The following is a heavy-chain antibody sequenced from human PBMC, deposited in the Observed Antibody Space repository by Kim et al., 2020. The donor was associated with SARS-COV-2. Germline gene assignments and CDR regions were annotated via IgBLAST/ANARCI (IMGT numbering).Heavy chain of an antibody. V-gene: IGHV4-39*07. CDR3: ARDRTITGTNWFDP. CDR2: IYYSGST. J-gene: IGHJ5*02. CDR1: GGSISSSSYY. Sequence: SETLSLTCTVSGGSISSSSYYWGWIRQPPGKGLEWIGSIYYSGSTYYNPSLKSRVTISVDTSKNQFSLKLSSVTAADTAVYYCARDRTITGTNWFDPWGQGTLVTVSS. D-gene: IGHD1-20*01.